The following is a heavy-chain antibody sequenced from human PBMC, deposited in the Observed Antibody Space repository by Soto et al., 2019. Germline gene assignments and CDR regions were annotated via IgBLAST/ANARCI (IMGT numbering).Heavy chain of an antibody. CDR1: GFTFSGYW. Sequence: GGSLRLSCAASGFTFSGYWMSWVRQAPGKGLEWVATINQHGTETYYVDSVKGRFTISRDNAKNSLYLQMNSLRAEDTAVYYCARGGGYYDFGSGSDYFDYWRQGTLVTVSS. CDR2: INQHGTET. V-gene: IGHV3-7*03. CDR3: ARGGGYYDFGSGSDYFDY. J-gene: IGHJ4*02. D-gene: IGHD3-10*01.